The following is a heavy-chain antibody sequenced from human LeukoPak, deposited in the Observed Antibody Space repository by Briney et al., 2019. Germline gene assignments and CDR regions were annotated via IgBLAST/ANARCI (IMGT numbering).Heavy chain of an antibody. CDR2: INHRGDT. D-gene: IGHD1-1*01. CDR3: ARGPTISETGYFDY. J-gene: IGHJ4*03. CDR1: GGSFSAYY. Sequence: SETLSLTCAVYGGSFSAYYWSWIRQSPGKGLEWIAEINHRGDTNYNPSVKSRVSISVDTSKNQFSLKVASLTAADTAVYYCARGPTISETGYFDYWGQGTLVTVSS. V-gene: IGHV4-34*01.